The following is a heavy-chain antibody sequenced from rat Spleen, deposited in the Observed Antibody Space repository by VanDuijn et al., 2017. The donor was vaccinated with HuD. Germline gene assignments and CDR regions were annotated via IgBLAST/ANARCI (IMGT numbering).Heavy chain of an antibody. CDR1: GFTFNNYW. Sequence: EVQLVESGGGLVQPGGSLKLSCVASGFTFNNYWMTWVRQAPKKGLEWVASISSGGGGTYYPDSVKGRFTISRDIAKSTLYLQMNSLRSEDTATYYCTRDDYYSAVFDYWGQGVMVTVSS. CDR3: TRDDYYSAVFDY. J-gene: IGHJ2*01. D-gene: IGHD1-1*01. CDR2: ISSGGGGT. V-gene: IGHV5-31*01.